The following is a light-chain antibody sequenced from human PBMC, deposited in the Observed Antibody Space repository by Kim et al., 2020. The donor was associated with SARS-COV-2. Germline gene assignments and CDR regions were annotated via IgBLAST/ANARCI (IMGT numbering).Light chain of an antibody. CDR1: NIGSKS. J-gene: IGLJ2*01. V-gene: IGLV3-21*04. CDR2: YDS. Sequence: SYELTQPPSVSVAPGKTATITCGGTNIGSKSVHWYQQRPGQAPVLVIYYDSARPSGIPERFSGSNSGNTATLTIARVEAGDEADYSCQVWDSSSDHVVFGGGTQLTVL. CDR3: QVWDSSSDHVV.